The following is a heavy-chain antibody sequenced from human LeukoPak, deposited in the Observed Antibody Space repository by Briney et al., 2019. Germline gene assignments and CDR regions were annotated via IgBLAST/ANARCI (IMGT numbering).Heavy chain of an antibody. J-gene: IGHJ4*02. CDR1: GYTFTGYY. CDR3: ARSKVPSGNYYRM. Sequence: ASVKVSCKASGYTFTGYYMHWVRQAPGQGLEWMGWINPNSGGTNYAQKFQGRVTMTRDTSISTAYMELSRLRSDDTAVYYCARSKVPSGNYYRMWGQGTLVTVSS. CDR2: INPNSGGT. D-gene: IGHD1-26*01. V-gene: IGHV1-2*02.